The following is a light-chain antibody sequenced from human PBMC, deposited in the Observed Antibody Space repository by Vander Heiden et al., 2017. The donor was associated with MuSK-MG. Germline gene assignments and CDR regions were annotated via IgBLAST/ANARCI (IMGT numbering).Light chain of an antibody. CDR1: RSNIGAGYD. V-gene: IGLV1-40*01. J-gene: IGLJ1*01. CDR2: GNI. Sequence: QFQLTQPPSVSGAPGQRVAITCTGGRSNIGAGYDVQWYQQLPGTAPKLLSYGNINRPSGVPARFSGSRSGASASLAITGLQAADEGDYYGQSFDDRLSGSEVFGTGTKVTVL. CDR3: QSFDDRLSGSEV.